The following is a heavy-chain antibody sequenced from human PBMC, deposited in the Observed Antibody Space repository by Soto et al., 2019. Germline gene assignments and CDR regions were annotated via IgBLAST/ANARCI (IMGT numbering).Heavy chain of an antibody. CDR3: AGDLRMVRGVRPYYYYGMDV. J-gene: IGHJ6*02. CDR1: GYTFTGYY. CDR2: INPNSGGT. D-gene: IGHD3-10*01. V-gene: IGHV1-2*02. Sequence: ASVKVSCKASGYTFTGYYMHWVRQAPGQGLEWMGWINPNSGGTNYAQKFQGRVTMTRDTSISTAYMELSRLRSDDTAVYYCAGDLRMVRGVRPYYYYGMDVWGQGTTVTVSS.